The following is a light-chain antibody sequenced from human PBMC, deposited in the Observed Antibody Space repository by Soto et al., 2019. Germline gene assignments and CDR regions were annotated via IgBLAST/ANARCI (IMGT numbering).Light chain of an antibody. CDR2: KAA. V-gene: IGKV1-5*03. J-gene: IGKJ2*01. CDR3: KHYNNYLYP. Sequence: DIQMTQSPSTLSASVGDRVTITCRAGQSISSWLAWYQQEPGKAPTLLIYKAASFESGVPSRFSGSGSGTEFTLTISSLQPDDFATSYCKHYNNYLYPFGQGAQLQIK. CDR1: QSISSW.